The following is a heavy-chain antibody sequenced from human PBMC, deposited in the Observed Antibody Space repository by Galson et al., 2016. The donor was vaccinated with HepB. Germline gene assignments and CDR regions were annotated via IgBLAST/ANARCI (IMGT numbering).Heavy chain of an antibody. CDR1: GFTFSSYW. J-gene: IGHJ4*02. CDR3: ATDLNWNNY. Sequence: SLRLSCATSGFTFSSYWMTWARQAPGKGLECLANIKPDGSEKYYVDSVKGRFTISRDNAKKSLYLQMNSLRAEDTAMYYCATDLNWNNYWGQGTLVTVSS. D-gene: IGHD1-20*01. CDR2: IKPDGSEK. V-gene: IGHV3-7*03.